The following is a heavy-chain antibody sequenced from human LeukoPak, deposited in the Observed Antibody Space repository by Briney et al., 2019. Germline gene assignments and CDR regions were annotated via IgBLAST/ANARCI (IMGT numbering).Heavy chain of an antibody. CDR1: GFTVSSNY. J-gene: IGHJ6*02. D-gene: IGHD3-10*01. Sequence: PGGSLRLSCAASGFTVSSNYMSWVRQAPGKGLEWVSVIYSGGSTYYADSVKGRFTISRDNAENSLFLQMHSLRSEDTALYYCAKDMVDRLANGMDVWGRGTPVTVSS. V-gene: IGHV3-53*05. CDR2: IYSGGST. CDR3: AKDMVDRLANGMDV.